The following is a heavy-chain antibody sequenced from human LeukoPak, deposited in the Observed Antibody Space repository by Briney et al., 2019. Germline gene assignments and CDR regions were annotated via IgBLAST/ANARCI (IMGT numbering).Heavy chain of an antibody. CDR2: ISSSGSTI. CDR3: ARAPITSPFYFDY. Sequence: GSLRLSCAASGFTFSDYYMSWIRQAPGKGLECVSYISSSGSTIYYADSVKGGFTISRDNAKNSLYLQMNSLRAEDTALYYCARAPITSPFYFDYWGQGTLVTVSS. CDR1: GFTFSDYY. J-gene: IGHJ4*02. V-gene: IGHV3-11*01. D-gene: IGHD2-2*01.